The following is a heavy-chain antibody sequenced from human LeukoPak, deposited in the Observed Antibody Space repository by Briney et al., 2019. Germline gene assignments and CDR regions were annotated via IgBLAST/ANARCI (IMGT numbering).Heavy chain of an antibody. Sequence: ASVKVSCKASGYTFTSYGISWVRQAPGQGLEWMGWISAYNGNTNYAQKLQGRVTMTTDTSTSTAYMELRSLRSDDTAVYYCARVAFGGVIANGNDYWGRGTLVTVSS. J-gene: IGHJ4*02. CDR3: ARVAFGGVIANGNDY. CDR2: ISAYNGNT. V-gene: IGHV1-18*01. CDR1: GYTFTSYG. D-gene: IGHD3-16*02.